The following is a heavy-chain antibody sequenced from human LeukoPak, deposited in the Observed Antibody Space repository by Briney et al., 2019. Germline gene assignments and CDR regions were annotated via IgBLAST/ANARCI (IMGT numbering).Heavy chain of an antibody. V-gene: IGHV3-49*03. CDR2: IRSKAYGGTT. CDR1: GFTFGDYA. D-gene: IGHD3-10*01. Sequence: GGSLRLSCTASGFTFGDYAMSWFRQAPGKGLEWVGFIRSKAYGGTTEYAASVKGRFTISRDDSKSIAYLQMNSLKTEDTAVYYCTIRITMVRGVTPFDYWGQGTLVTVSS. J-gene: IGHJ4*02. CDR3: TIRITMVRGVTPFDY.